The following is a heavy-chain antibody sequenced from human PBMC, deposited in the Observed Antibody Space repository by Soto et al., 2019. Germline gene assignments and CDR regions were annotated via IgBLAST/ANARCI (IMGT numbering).Heavy chain of an antibody. J-gene: IGHJ3*02. Sequence: ASVKVSCKASGYTFTSYAMHWVRQAPGQRLEWMGWINAGNGNTKYSQKFQGRVTITRDTSASTAYMELSSLRSEDTAVYYCAGEFQAGLDAFDIWGQGTMVTVSS. CDR1: GYTFTSYA. V-gene: IGHV1-3*01. CDR2: INAGNGNT. D-gene: IGHD3-10*01. CDR3: AGEFQAGLDAFDI.